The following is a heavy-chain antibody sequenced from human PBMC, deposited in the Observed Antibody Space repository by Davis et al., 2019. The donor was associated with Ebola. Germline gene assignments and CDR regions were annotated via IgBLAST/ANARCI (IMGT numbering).Heavy chain of an antibody. Sequence: MPSETLSLTCAVSGGSISSSNWWSWVRQPPGKGLEWIGYIYYSGTTNYNPSLRSRVTLSIDTSKNQFSLKLSSVTAADTAVYYCARAHRTVAAGWGQGTLVTVSS. V-gene: IGHV4-4*02. CDR2: IYYSGTT. D-gene: IGHD6-19*01. J-gene: IGHJ4*02. CDR1: GGSISSSNW. CDR3: ARAHRTVAAG.